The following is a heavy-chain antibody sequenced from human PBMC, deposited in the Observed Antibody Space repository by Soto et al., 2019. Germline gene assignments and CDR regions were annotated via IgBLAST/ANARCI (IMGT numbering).Heavy chain of an antibody. CDR2: IYHTGVT. J-gene: IGHJ5*02. CDR3: SRDLTSNLNCFDP. D-gene: IGHD3-10*01. V-gene: IGHV4-31*03. CDR1: GDSLINGGYY. Sequence: SETLSLTCTVSGDSLINGGYYWSWIRHLPGKGVEWLGYIYHTGVTYYNPSLKSRLTMSIDTSKNQFSLKLSSVTAADTAVYYCSRDLTSNLNCFDPWSQGTLVTVSS.